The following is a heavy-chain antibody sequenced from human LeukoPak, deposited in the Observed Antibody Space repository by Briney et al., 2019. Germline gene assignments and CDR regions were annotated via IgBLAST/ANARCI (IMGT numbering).Heavy chain of an antibody. CDR2: IYFSGTT. CDR3: AGGRWHYSDSTGYYLDI. CDR1: GGSIRRTSYY. V-gene: IGHV4-39*01. D-gene: IGHD3-22*01. Sequence: SGTLSLTCTVSGGSIRRTSYYWGWVRQPPGKGLEWIVNIYFSGTTQYKLSLKSRVTISVDTSKNQLSLKLTSVTAADTAGYYCAGGRWHYSDSTGYYLDIWGQGTMVTVSS. J-gene: IGHJ3*02.